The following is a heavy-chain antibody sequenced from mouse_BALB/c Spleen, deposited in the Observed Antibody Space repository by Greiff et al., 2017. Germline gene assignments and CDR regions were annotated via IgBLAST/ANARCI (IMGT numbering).Heavy chain of an antibody. CDR2: IRNKDNGYTT. Sequence: EVLLVESGGGLVQPGGSLRLSCETSGFTFTDYDMSWVRQHPGKALEWMGFIRNKDNGYTTEYSASVKGRFTISRDTSQSILYLQMITLRAEDSATYYCARGLYYRYGLDVWGAGTTVTVSS. CDR3: ARGLYYRYGLDV. D-gene: IGHD2-14*01. CDR1: GFTFTDYD. J-gene: IGHJ1*01. V-gene: IGHV7-3*02.